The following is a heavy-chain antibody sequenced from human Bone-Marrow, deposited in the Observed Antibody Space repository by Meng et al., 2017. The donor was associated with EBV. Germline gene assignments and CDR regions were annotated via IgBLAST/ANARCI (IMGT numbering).Heavy chain of an antibody. CDR1: GGSISSSNW. D-gene: IGHD3-3*01. CDR2: IYHSGST. Sequence: QVQLQESGPGLVNSSWTLYLTCAVSGGSISSSNWWSWVRQPPGKGLEWIWEIYHSGSTNYNPSLKSRVTISVDKSKNQFSLKLSSVTAADTAVYYCARQFDFLSGFFGSEDYWGQGTLVTVSA. CDR3: ARQFDFLSGFFGSEDY. V-gene: IGHV4-4*02. J-gene: IGHJ4*02.